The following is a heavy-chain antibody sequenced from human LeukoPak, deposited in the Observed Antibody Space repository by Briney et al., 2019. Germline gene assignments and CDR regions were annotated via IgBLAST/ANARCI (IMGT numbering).Heavy chain of an antibody. D-gene: IGHD2-2*01. V-gene: IGHV3-74*01. J-gene: IGHJ4*02. CDR3: ARDDIVVVPAAFDY. CDR1: GFTFSSYW. Sequence: GQSVRLSCAASGFTFSSYWMHWVRQAPGKGLVWVSRIISDGSKTSYADSVKGRFTISRDNAKNTLYLQMNSLRAEDTAVYYCARDDIVVVPAAFDYWGQGTLVTVSS. CDR2: IISDGSKT.